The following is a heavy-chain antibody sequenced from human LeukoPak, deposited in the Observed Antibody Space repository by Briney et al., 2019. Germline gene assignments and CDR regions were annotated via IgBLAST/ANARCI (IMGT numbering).Heavy chain of an antibody. CDR1: GGSFSGYY. CDR2: INHSGST. J-gene: IGHJ3*01. CDR3: ARGYYSNVR. Sequence: SETLSLTSAVYGGSFSGYYWSWIGQHPGKGLEGIGEINHSGSTNYNPSLKSRVTISVDTSKNQFSLKLSSVTAADTAVYYCARGYYSNVRWGQGTMVTVSS. V-gene: IGHV4-34*01. D-gene: IGHD4-11*01.